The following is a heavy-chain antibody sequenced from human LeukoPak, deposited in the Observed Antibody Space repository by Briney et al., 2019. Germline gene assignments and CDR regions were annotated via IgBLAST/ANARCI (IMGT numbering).Heavy chain of an antibody. CDR2: INQDGSEE. J-gene: IGHJ4*02. V-gene: IGHV3-7*01. Sequence: QPGGSLRLSCAASGFTFSNYRMTWVRQAPGKGLEWVALINQDGSEEHYMDSVKARFTISRDNAKNSLSLQMNSLRAEDTAVYYCVRDGGVSGYDLLDYWGQGTLVTVSS. D-gene: IGHD5-12*01. CDR1: GFTFSNYR. CDR3: VRDGGVSGYDLLDY.